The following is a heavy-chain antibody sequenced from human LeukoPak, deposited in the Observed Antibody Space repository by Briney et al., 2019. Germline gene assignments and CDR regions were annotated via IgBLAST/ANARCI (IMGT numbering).Heavy chain of an antibody. CDR3: ASHQYSSSWYLGY. J-gene: IGHJ4*02. CDR2: IRYDGSNK. V-gene: IGHV3-30*02. CDR1: GFTFSSYG. D-gene: IGHD6-13*01. Sequence: GGSLRLPCAASGFTFSSYGMHWVSQAPGKGLERVPFIRYDGSNKYYADSVKGRFTISRDNSKNTLYLQMNSLRAEDTAVYYCASHQYSSSWYLGYWGQGTLVTVSS.